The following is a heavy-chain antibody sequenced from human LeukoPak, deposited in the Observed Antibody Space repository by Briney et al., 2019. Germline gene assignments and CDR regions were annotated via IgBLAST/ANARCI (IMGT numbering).Heavy chain of an antibody. Sequence: SETLSLTCTVSGGSISSYYWSWIRQPPGKGLEWIGYIYYSESTNYNPSLKSRVTISVDTSKNHFSLKVSFMTAVDHAVYYCARGRDGYNDWGQGTLVTVSS. CDR2: IYYSEST. D-gene: IGHD5-24*01. V-gene: IGHV4-59*01. J-gene: IGHJ4*02. CDR3: ARGRDGYND. CDR1: GGSISSYY.